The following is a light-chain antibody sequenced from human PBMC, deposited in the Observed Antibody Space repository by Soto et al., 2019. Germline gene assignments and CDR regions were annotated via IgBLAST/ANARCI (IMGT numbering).Light chain of an antibody. CDR3: QQYYSTPHT. CDR1: QSVLYSSNNKNY. CDR2: WAS. Sequence: DIVMTQSPDSLAVSLGERATINCKSSQSVLYSSNNKNYLAWYQQKPGQPPKLLIYWASTRESGVPDQFSGSGSGTDFTLTISSLQAEDVAVYYCQQYYSTPHTFGQGTKVDIK. V-gene: IGKV4-1*01. J-gene: IGKJ2*01.